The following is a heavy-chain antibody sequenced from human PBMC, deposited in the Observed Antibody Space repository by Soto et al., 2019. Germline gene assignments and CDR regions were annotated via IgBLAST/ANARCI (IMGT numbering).Heavy chain of an antibody. J-gene: IGHJ4*02. V-gene: IGHV4-59*01. CDR2: ISFSGAT. CDR3: TTAGIAVAGSTWYYFDY. CDR1: GVSITSYF. Sequence: SETLSLTCTVSGVSITSYFWSWIRQTPGKGLDWIGSISFSGATYSNPSLKGRAALSVDTSENHLSLTLNSVTSADTAVYYCTTAGIAVAGSTWYYFDYWGQGTLVTVSS. D-gene: IGHD6-19*01.